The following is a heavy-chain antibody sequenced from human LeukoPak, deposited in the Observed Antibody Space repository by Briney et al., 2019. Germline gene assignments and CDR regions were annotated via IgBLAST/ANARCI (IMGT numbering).Heavy chain of an antibody. CDR3: AREPFFSGDSSGYYYPKYFDY. J-gene: IGHJ4*02. V-gene: IGHV3-21*04. Sequence: PGGSLRLSCAASGFTFSSYWMSWVRQAPGKGLEWVSSISSSSSYIYYADSVKGRFTISRDNAKNSLYLQMNSLRAEDTAVYYCAREPFFSGDSSGYYYPKYFDYWGQGTLVTVSS. D-gene: IGHD3-22*01. CDR2: ISSSSSYI. CDR1: GFTFSSYW.